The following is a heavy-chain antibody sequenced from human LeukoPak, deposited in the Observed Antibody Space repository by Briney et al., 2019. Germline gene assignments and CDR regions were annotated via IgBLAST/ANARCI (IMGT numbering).Heavy chain of an antibody. V-gene: IGHV4-59*01. CDR2: IYYSGST. CDR3: ARSTAIEWFDP. J-gene: IGHJ5*02. CDR1: GGSMSSYY. D-gene: IGHD2-2*02. Sequence: SETLSLTCTVSGGSMSSYYWSWIRQPPGKGLEWIGYIYYSGSTNYNPSLKSRVTISVDTSKNQFTLKLSSVTAADTAVYYCARSTAIEWFDPWGQGTLVTVSS.